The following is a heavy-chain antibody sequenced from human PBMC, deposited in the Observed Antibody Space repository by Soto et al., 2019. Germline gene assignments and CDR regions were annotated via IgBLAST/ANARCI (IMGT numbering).Heavy chain of an antibody. CDR1: GGTFTNST. D-gene: IGHD2-21*01. Sequence: QVQLVHSGAEMKRPGSSVKVSCETSGGTFTNSTFSWVRQAPGQGLEWMGWIIPVLNIANYAQKFQGRVNITADKSTSTAYLELSSLRSEDTAIYFCARAPTASAPFLFWGQGTLVTVSS. CDR3: ARAPTASAPFLF. CDR2: IIPVLNIA. J-gene: IGHJ4*02. V-gene: IGHV1-69*02.